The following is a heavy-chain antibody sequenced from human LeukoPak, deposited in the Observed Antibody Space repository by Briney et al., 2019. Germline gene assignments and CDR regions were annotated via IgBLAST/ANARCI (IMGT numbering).Heavy chain of an antibody. CDR2: IYSGGST. CDR1: GFTVSSNY. V-gene: IGHV3-53*05. Sequence: PGGSLRLSCAASGFTVSSNYMSWVRQAPGKGLEWVSVIYSGGSTYYANSVKGRFTISRDNSKNTLYLQMNSLRAEDTAVYYCAKEHSSDFDYWGQGTLVTVSS. J-gene: IGHJ4*02. D-gene: IGHD3-22*01. CDR3: AKEHSSDFDY.